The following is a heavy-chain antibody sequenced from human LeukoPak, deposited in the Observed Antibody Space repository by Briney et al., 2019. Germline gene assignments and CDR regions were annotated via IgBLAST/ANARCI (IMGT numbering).Heavy chain of an antibody. J-gene: IGHJ4*02. CDR3: AKRIGGARPGLGFDY. Sequence: GGSLRLSCAASGFTFSSYNMHWVRQAPGKGLEWVSSIRSSSGYIYYADSVKGRFTISRDNSKNTLYLQMNSLRAEDTAVYYCAKRIGGARPGLGFDYWGQGTLVTVSS. D-gene: IGHD6-6*01. CDR2: IRSSSGYI. V-gene: IGHV3-21*04. CDR1: GFTFSSYN.